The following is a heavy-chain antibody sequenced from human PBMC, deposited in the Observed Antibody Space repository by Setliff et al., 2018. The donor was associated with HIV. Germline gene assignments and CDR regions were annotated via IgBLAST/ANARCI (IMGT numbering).Heavy chain of an antibody. CDR3: ARGYQGGY. CDR2: INTDGSST. CDR1: GFMFGSYG. J-gene: IGHJ4*02. D-gene: IGHD5-18*01. Sequence: GGSLRLSCAASGFMFGSYGMHWVRQAPVKGLEWVSRINTDGSSTSYADSVKGRFTISRDNAKNTLYLQMNSLRAEDTAVYYCARGYQGGYWGQGTLVTVSS. V-gene: IGHV3-74*01.